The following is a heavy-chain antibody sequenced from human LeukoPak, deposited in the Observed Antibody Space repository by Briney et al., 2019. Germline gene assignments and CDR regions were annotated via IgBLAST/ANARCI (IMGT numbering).Heavy chain of an antibody. J-gene: IGHJ4*02. CDR2: ISGGTGSP. D-gene: IGHD3-22*01. CDR1: GYTFSDYS. CDR3: ARGRYYSDSSYYYFGS. Sequence: GASVKVSCKASGYTFSDYSMHWVRQAPGQAPEWMGWISGGTGSPKYSQRFQGRVTITRDTSARTAYMALSSLRPTDTAVYFCARGRYYSDSSYYYFGSWGQGTLVTVSS. V-gene: IGHV1-3*01.